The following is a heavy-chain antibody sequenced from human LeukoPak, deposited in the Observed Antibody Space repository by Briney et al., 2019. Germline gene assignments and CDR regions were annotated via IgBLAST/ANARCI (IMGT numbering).Heavy chain of an antibody. D-gene: IGHD3-22*01. CDR1: GLTVSRHY. Sequence: PGGSLRLSCVASGLTVSRHYMTWVRQAPGKGLEWLSVISTGGSTNYADSVKGRFTIPRDNSKNILYLQMNSLRAEDTAVYYCARDDYYDSSGLDYWGQGTLVTVSS. J-gene: IGHJ4*02. CDR2: ISTGGST. V-gene: IGHV3-53*01. CDR3: ARDDYYDSSGLDY.